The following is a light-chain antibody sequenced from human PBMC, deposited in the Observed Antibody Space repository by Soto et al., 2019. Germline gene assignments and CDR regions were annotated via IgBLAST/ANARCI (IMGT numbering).Light chain of an antibody. V-gene: IGKV3-20*01. CDR3: HRFGGPFGP. J-gene: IGKJ1*01. CDR2: GAS. Sequence: EIVFTQSPDTLSLSPGERATLSCRASQRVSSSYLAWYQQKPGQAPGLLILGASSGPTAIPDGFGGGGLGKDFPSPIGSLGPEDLAVFYCHRFGGPFGPFGKGPK. CDR1: QRVSSSY.